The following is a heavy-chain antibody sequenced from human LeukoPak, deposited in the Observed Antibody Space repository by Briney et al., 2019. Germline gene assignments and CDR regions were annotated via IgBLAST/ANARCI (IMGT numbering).Heavy chain of an antibody. CDR3: ARGGSGSYFSWLDP. Sequence: ASVKVSCKASGYTFTGYYIHWVRQAPGQGLECMGWINPNSGGTNYAQKFQGRVAMTRDTSISTAYMELSRLRSDDTAVYYCARGGSGSYFSWLDPWGQGTLVTVSS. CDR1: GYTFTGYY. CDR2: INPNSGGT. J-gene: IGHJ5*02. V-gene: IGHV1-2*02. D-gene: IGHD3-10*01.